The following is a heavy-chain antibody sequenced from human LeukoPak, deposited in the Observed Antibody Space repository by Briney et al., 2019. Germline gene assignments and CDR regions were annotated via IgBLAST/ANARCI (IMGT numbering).Heavy chain of an antibody. J-gene: IGHJ4*02. CDR3: ARDRPGSSSPDY. D-gene: IGHD6-13*01. CDR2: ISYDGSNE. CDR1: GFIFSNYV. Sequence: GGSLRLSCAASGFIFSNYVMHWVRQAPGKGLDWVSIISYDGSNEYYADSVKGRFSISRDNAKNSLYLQMNSLRAEDTAVYYCARDRPGSSSPDYWGQGTLVTVSS. V-gene: IGHV3-30-3*01.